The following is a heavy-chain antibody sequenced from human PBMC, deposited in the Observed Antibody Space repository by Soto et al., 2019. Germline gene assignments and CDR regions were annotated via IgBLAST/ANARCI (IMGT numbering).Heavy chain of an antibody. J-gene: IGHJ4*02. V-gene: IGHV4-30-4*01. D-gene: IGHD6-13*01. Sequence: QVQLQESGPGLVKPSQTLSLTCIVSGGSISSDDHYWSWIRQPPGKGLEWIGYIYYSGTTHSNPSLQSRLFISLDTSKNQFPLQLTSVTAADTAVYYCATVRSRWNIDYWGQGTLVTVSS. CDR3: ATVRSRWNIDY. CDR2: IYYSGTT. CDR1: GGSISSDDHY.